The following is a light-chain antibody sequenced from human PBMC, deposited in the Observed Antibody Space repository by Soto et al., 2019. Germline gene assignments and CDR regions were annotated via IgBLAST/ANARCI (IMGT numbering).Light chain of an antibody. J-gene: IGKJ4*01. V-gene: IGKV3-11*01. CDR2: DAS. CDR1: QSISDC. CDR3: QQRSDWPSA. Sequence: IVLTQSPDTLSLSPGDTATLSCRASQSISDCFAWYQQKPGQAPRLLIYDASNRATGIPGRFSGSGSGTDFSLTISSLEAEDFAIYYCQQRSDWPSAFGGGTRVEIK.